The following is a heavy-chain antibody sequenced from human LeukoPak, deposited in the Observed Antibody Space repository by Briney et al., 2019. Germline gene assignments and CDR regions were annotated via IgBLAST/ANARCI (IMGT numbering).Heavy chain of an antibody. CDR3: ARVDPTGNWFDP. D-gene: IGHD1-14*01. CDR2: ISAYNGNT. CDR1: GGTFSSYA. J-gene: IGHJ5*02. V-gene: IGHV1-18*01. Sequence: ASVKVSCKASGGTFSSYAISWVRQAPGQGLEWMGWISAYNGNTNYAQKLQGRVTMTTDTSTSTAYMELRSLRSDDTAVYYCARVDPTGNWFDPWGQGTLVTVSS.